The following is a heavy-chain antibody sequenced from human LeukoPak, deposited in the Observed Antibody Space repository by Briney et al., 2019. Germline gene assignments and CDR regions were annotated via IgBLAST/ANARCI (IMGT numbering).Heavy chain of an antibody. J-gene: IGHJ6*04. D-gene: IGHD4-17*01. Sequence: GGSLRLFCAASGFTFSTYGMHWVRQTPGKGLEWVALISYDGSNKYYADSVKGRFTISRDNSKNTLYLQMNSLRPEDTAVYYCAKDPTVTPDVWGEGTTVTVSS. V-gene: IGHV3-30*18. CDR3: AKDPTVTPDV. CDR1: GFTFSTYG. CDR2: ISYDGSNK.